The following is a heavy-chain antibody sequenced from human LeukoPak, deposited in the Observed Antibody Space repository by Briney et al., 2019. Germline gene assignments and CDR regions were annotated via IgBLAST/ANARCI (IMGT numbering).Heavy chain of an antibody. V-gene: IGHV1-8*03. J-gene: IGHJ5*02. CDR3: ARMTVSGRDNWFDP. CDR2: LNPNSGNT. D-gene: IGHD6-19*01. Sequence: ASVKVSCKASGYTFTNYGINWVRQATGQGLEWMGWLNPNSGNTGYAQKFQGRVTITRDTSINTAYMELSSLRSEDTAVYYCARMTVSGRDNWFDPWGQGTLVTVSS. CDR1: GYTFTNYG.